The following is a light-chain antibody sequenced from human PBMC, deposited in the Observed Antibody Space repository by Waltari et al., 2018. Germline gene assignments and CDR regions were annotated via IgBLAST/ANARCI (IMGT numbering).Light chain of an antibody. J-gene: IGLJ2*01. V-gene: IGLV3-19*01. CDR3: NPRDTRGNHFVV. Sequence: SSELTQDPAVSVALGQTVRITCQGDHLRSYYVSWYQQKPGQAPMLVIYDKDNRPSGIPERFSGSSSGNIASLTITGAQAEDEADYYCNPRDTRGNHFVVFGGGTKLTVL. CDR2: DKD. CDR1: HLRSYY.